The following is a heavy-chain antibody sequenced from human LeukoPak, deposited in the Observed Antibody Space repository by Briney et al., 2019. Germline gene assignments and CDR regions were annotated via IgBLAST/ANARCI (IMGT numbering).Heavy chain of an antibody. CDR1: GFTFSSFS. D-gene: IGHD4-17*01. CDR3: ARVIGSYGDSAY. V-gene: IGHV3-48*04. Sequence: GGSLRLSCAASGFTFSSFSMNWVRQAPGKGLEWISYITDRSGSTYYADSVKGRFIISRDNAKDLLYLQMNNLRAEDTAVYYCARVIGSYGDSAYWGQGTLVTVSS. J-gene: IGHJ4*02. CDR2: ITDRSGST.